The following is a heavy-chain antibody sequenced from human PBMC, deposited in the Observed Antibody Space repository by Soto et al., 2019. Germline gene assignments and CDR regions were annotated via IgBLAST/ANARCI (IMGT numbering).Heavy chain of an antibody. CDR2: ISYDGSNK. J-gene: IGHJ4*02. CDR3: ARDKNDTVTLYFDY. V-gene: IGHV3-30-3*01. CDR1: GFTFSSYA. Sequence: QVQLVESGGGVVQPGRSLRLSCAASGFTFSSYAMHWVRQAPGKGLEWVAVISYDGSNKYYADSVKGRFTISRDNSKNTLYLQMNSLRAEDTAVYYCARDKNDTVTLYFDYWGQGTLVTVSS. D-gene: IGHD4-4*01.